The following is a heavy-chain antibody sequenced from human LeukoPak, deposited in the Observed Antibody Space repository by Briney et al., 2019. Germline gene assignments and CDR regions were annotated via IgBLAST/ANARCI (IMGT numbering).Heavy chain of an antibody. J-gene: IGHJ6*03. CDR3: ARAVSPYDFWSGYYSWYYYYMDV. Sequence: ASVKVSCKASGYTFTSYGISWVRQAPGQGLEWMGWIGAYNGNTNYAQKLQGRVTMTTDTSTSIAYMELRSLRSDDTAVYYCARAVSPYDFWSGYYSWYYYYMDVWGKGTTVTVSS. D-gene: IGHD3-3*01. CDR2: IGAYNGNT. V-gene: IGHV1-18*01. CDR1: GYTFTSYG.